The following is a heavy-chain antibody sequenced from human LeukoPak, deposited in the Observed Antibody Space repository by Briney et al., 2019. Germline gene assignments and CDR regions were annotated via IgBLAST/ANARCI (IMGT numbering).Heavy chain of an antibody. CDR2: IISGGST. Sequence: GGSLRLSCAASGFTVSSNYMSWVRQAPGKGLEWVPVIISGGSTFHVDSVKGRFTISTDTSKNTLYLQMNSLRAEDTAVYYCARDLNSWGQGTLVTVSS. CDR3: ARDLNS. V-gene: IGHV3-66*01. CDR1: GFTVSSNY. J-gene: IGHJ4*02.